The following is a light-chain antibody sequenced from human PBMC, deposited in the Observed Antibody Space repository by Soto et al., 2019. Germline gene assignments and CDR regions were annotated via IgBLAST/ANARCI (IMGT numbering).Light chain of an antibody. CDR1: SSNIGAGYD. CDR3: QSYDSSLSGSRV. V-gene: IGLV1-40*01. CDR2: GNS. J-gene: IGLJ1*01. Sequence: QSVLTQPPSVSGAPGQRVTISCTGSSSNIGAGYDVPWYQQLPGTAPKLLIYGNSNRPSGVPDRFSGSKSGTSASLAITGLQDEDEADYYCQSYDSSLSGSRVFGTGTKVTVL.